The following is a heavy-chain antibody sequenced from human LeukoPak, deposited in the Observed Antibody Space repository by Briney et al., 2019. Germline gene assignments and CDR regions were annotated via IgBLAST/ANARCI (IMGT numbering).Heavy chain of an antibody. CDR3: ARVDYSNLFDY. CDR1: GGSIGSSSYY. Sequence: SETLSLTCTVSGGSIGSSSYYWGWNRQPPGKELEWIGSIYYSGSTYYNPSLKSRVTISVDTSKNQFSLKLSSVTAADTAVYYCARVDYSNLFDYWGQGTLVTVSS. V-gene: IGHV4-39*01. D-gene: IGHD4-11*01. J-gene: IGHJ4*02. CDR2: IYYSGST.